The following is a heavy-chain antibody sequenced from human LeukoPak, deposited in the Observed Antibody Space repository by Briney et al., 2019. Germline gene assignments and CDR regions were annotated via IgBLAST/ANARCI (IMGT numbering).Heavy chain of an antibody. CDR2: ICYSGST. J-gene: IGHJ6*03. CDR3: ARASADYYYMDV. V-gene: IGHV4-59*01. CDR1: GGSISSYY. Sequence: SETLSLTCTVSGGSISSYYWSWSRQPPGKGLEWMGYICYSGSTSYNPSLKSRVTISVDTSKNQFSLKLSSVTAADTAVYYCARASADYYYMDVWGKGTTVTVSS.